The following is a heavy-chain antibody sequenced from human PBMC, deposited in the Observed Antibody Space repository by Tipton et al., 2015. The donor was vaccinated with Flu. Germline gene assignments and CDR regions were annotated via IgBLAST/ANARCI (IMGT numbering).Heavy chain of an antibody. V-gene: IGHV4-59*10. CDR1: GGSFSGYY. Sequence: TLSLTCAVYGGSFSGYYWSWIRQPAGKGLEWIGRIYTSGSTNYNPSLKSRVTMSVDTSKNQFSLKLSSVTAADTAVYYCARIGYKIDYWGQGTLVTVSS. J-gene: IGHJ4*02. D-gene: IGHD5-24*01. CDR3: ARIGYKIDY. CDR2: IYTSGST.